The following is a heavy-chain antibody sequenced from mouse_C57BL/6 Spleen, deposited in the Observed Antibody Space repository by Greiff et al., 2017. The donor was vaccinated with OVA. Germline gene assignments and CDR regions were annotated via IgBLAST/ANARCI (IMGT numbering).Heavy chain of an antibody. D-gene: IGHD1-1*01. CDR2: IAPEDGET. CDR1: GFNIKDYY. J-gene: IGHJ1*03. V-gene: IGHV14-2*01. Sequence: VQLQQSGAELVKPGASVKLSCTASGFNIKDYYMHWVKQRNEQGLEWIGRIAPEDGETKYAPKFPGKATITADTSSNTAYLQISSLTSEDTAVYYCARSRDYGSRGWYFDVWGTGTTVTVSS. CDR3: ARSRDYGSRGWYFDV.